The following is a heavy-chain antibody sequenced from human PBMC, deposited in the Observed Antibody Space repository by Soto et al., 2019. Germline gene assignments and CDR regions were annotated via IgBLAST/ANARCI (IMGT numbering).Heavy chain of an antibody. CDR3: ARDLIKLRFLEWPKSVNNYYGMDV. V-gene: IGHV3-74*01. D-gene: IGHD3-3*01. Sequence: PGGSLRLSCAASGFTFSSYWMHWVRQAPGKGLVWVSRINSGGSSTSYADSVKGRFTISRDNAKNTLYLQMNSLRAEDTAVYYCARDLIKLRFLEWPKSVNNYYGMDVWGQGTTVTVSS. CDR1: GFTFSSYW. J-gene: IGHJ6*02. CDR2: INSGGSST.